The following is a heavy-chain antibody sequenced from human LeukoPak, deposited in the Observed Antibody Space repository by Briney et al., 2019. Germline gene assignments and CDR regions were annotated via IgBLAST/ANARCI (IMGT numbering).Heavy chain of an antibody. J-gene: IGHJ4*02. Sequence: PSETLSLTCSVSGGSMTSYYWGWVRQSPGKGLEWIGYIYYSGSTAYNPSLKNRVTISVDTSKNQFSLNLTSVTAADTAFYYCARGPTRYYFDYWGQGTVVTVSS. CDR3: ARGPTRYYFDY. D-gene: IGHD3-3*01. CDR1: GGSMTSYY. V-gene: IGHV4-59*01. CDR2: IYYSGST.